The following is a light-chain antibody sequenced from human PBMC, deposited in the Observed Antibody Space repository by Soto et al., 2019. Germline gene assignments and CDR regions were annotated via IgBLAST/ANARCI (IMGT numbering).Light chain of an antibody. CDR2: GAS. Sequence: DIVLTQSPGTLYLSPGERATLSCRASRSVSSSYLAWYQQKPGQAPRLLIYGASSRATGIPDRFSGSGSGTDFTLTISRLEPEDFAVYYCQQYGSSPRTFGQGTKVDI. CDR3: QQYGSSPRT. CDR1: RSVSSSY. V-gene: IGKV3-20*01. J-gene: IGKJ1*01.